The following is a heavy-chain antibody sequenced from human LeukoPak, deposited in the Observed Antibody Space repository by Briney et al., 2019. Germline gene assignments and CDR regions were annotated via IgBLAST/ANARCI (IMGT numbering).Heavy chain of an antibody. CDR2: ISSSSSYT. Sequence: GGSLRLSCAASGFTFSDYYMCWIRQAPGKGLEWVSYISSSSSYTNYADSVKGRFTISRDNAKNSLYLQMNSLRAEDTAVYYCATTTGTYVYGMDVWGKGTTVTVSS. J-gene: IGHJ6*04. V-gene: IGHV3-11*06. CDR3: ATTTGTYVYGMDV. D-gene: IGHD1-1*01. CDR1: GFTFSDYY.